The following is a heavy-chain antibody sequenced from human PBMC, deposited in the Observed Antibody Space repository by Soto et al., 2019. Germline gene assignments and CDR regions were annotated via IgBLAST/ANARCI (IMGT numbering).Heavy chain of an antibody. CDR2: IKQDGSEK. Sequence: GGSLRLSCAASGFTFSSYWMSWVRQAPGKGLEWVANIKQDGSEKYYVDSVKGRFTISRDNAKNSLYLQMNSLRAEDTAVYYCARGGPVVAATESDYWGQGTLVTVSS. CDR3: ARGGPVVAATESDY. CDR1: GFTFSSYW. V-gene: IGHV3-7*01. D-gene: IGHD2-15*01. J-gene: IGHJ4*02.